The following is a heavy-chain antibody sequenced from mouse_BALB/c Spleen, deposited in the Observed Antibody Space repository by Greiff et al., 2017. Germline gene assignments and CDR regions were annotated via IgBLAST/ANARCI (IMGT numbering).Heavy chain of an antibody. CDR3: ARSYGPYYFDY. CDR2: ISNLAYSI. Sequence: EVKVVESGGGLVQPGGSRKLSCAASGFTFSDYGMAWVRQAPGKGPEWVAFISNLAYSIYYADTVTGRFTISRENAKNTLYLEMSSLRSEDTAMYYCARSYGPYYFDYWGQGTTLTVSS. V-gene: IGHV5-15*02. J-gene: IGHJ2*01. CDR1: GFTFSDYG. D-gene: IGHD1-2*01.